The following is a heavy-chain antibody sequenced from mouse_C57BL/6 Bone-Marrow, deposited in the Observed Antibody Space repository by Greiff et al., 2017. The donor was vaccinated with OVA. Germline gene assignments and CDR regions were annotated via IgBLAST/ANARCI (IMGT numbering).Heavy chain of an antibody. Sequence: EVQGVDSGGGLVQSGRSLRLSCATSGFTFSDFYMEWVRQAPGKGLEWIAASRNKANDYTTEYSASVKGRFIVSRDTSQSILYLQMNALRAEDTAIYYCARDAWDPGSRNWYFDVWGTGTTVTVSS. D-gene: IGHD1-1*01. CDR2: SRNKANDYTT. CDR3: ARDAWDPGSRNWYFDV. J-gene: IGHJ1*03. V-gene: IGHV7-1*01. CDR1: GFTFSDFY.